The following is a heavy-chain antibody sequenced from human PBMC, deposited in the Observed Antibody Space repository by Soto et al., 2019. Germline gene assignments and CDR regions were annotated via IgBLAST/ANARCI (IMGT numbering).Heavy chain of an antibody. Sequence: EVQLVETGGGLIQPGGSLRLSCAASGLTVSSHYMNWVRQAPGKGLEWVSVLYSGGSTHYAGSVKGRFIISRDNSKNTGYLQMNSLRAEDKAVYYCARDRPGDEGDAFDIWGHGTMVTVSS. CDR2: LYSGGST. D-gene: IGHD3-10*01. CDR3: ARDRPGDEGDAFDI. J-gene: IGHJ3*02. CDR1: GLTVSSHY. V-gene: IGHV3-53*02.